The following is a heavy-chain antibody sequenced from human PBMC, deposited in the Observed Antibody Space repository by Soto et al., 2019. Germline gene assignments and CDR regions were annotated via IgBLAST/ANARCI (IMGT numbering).Heavy chain of an antibody. J-gene: IGHJ4*02. CDR3: ARGRQWLVLYGGNPDFDY. V-gene: IGHV1-2*04. Sequence: QVQLVQSGAEVKKPGASVKVSCKASGYSFSGYYMHWVRQAPGQGLEWMGWINPNNGGTNYAQKFQGWVTMTRDTSISTAYMELSRLKSDDTAVYYCARGRQWLVLYGGNPDFDYWGQGTLVTVSS. CDR1: GYSFSGYY. CDR2: INPNNGGT. D-gene: IGHD6-19*01.